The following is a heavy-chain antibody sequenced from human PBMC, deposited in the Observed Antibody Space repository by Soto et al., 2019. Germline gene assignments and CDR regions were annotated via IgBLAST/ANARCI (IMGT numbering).Heavy chain of an antibody. CDR2: IYYTGST. V-gene: IGHV4-59*08. J-gene: IGHJ6*03. Sequence: ETLSLTCNVSGGSISSYYWSWIRQPPGKGLECIGYIYYTGSTYYNPSLKSRVTISVDTSKNQFSLKLSSVTAADTAVYYCARLDFWSGYYTDYYYYYMDVWGKGTTVTVSS. CDR3: ARLDFWSGYYTDYYYYYMDV. CDR1: GGSISSYY. D-gene: IGHD3-3*01.